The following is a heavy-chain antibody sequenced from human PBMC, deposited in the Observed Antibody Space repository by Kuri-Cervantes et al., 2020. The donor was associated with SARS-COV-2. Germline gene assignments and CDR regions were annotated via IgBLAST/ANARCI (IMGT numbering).Heavy chain of an antibody. CDR1: GFKFSRTD. Sequence: LSLTCAASGFKFSRTDMHWVRQAPGKGLEWVAFISYDGNNKKCIASGKGRFTISRDNSQNKLYLHMKSLRSEDTAMYYCAKDRVGVQDFWAQGTLVTVSS. V-gene: IGHV3-30*18. CDR2: ISYDGNNK. J-gene: IGHJ4*02. CDR3: AKDRVGVQDF. D-gene: IGHD2-21*01.